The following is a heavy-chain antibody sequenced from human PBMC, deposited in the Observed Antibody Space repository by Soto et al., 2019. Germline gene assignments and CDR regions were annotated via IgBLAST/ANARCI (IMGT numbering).Heavy chain of an antibody. CDR1: GFTFSNFG. J-gene: IGHJ5*02. CDR2: ISSDGGDK. CDR3: VKGSDVARQELDR. Sequence: QVQLVKSGGGVVQPGRSPRLSCAASGFTFSNFGMHWVRQAPGKGLEWVAAISSDGGDKYYSHSVKDRFTVSRDNSRNTLFLQMTSLRVEDTAVYYCVKGSDVARQELDRWGQGILVTVSS. V-gene: IGHV3-30*18. D-gene: IGHD2-15*01.